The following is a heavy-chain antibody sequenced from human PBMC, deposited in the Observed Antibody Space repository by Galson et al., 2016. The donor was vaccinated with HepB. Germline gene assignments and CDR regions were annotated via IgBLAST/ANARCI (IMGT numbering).Heavy chain of an antibody. CDR1: GGPFTNYA. D-gene: IGHD2-2*01. CDR2: IIPFFLTP. Sequence: SVKVSCKAVGGPFTNYAVNWVRQAPGQGLEWMGGIIPFFLTPSYSHKFQDRVTISADQSTSTVFMELRMLTSEDTAVYFCARDSTEYISTWVKFDFWGQGTRVAVSS. J-gene: IGHJ4*02. CDR3: ARDSTEYISTWVKFDF. V-gene: IGHV1-69*13.